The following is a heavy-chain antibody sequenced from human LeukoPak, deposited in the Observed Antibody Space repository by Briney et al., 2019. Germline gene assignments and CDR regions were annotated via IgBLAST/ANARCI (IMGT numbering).Heavy chain of an antibody. V-gene: IGHV3-66*01. CDR1: GFTVSSHY. D-gene: IGHD1-26*01. CDR2: IYSGGNT. J-gene: IGHJ4*02. Sequence: GGSLRLSCAASGFTVSSHYMSWVRQAPGKRLEWVSLIYSGGNTYYADSVEGRFTISRDNSKNTLYLQMNSLRAEDTAVYYCARDSVGLITDYWGQGTLVTVSS. CDR3: ARDSVGLITDY.